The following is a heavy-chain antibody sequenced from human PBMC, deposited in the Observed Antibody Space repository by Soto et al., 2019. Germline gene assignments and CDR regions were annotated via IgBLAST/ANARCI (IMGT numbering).Heavy chain of an antibody. CDR3: ARFSGSGSYYSYYYMDV. CDR1: GFTFSSYA. CDR2: ISSNGGST. V-gene: IGHV3-64*01. Sequence: GGSLRLSCAASGFTFSSYAMHWVRQAPGKGLEYVSAISSNGGSTYYANSVKGRFTISRDNSKNTLYLQMGSLRAEDMAVYYCARFSGSGSYYSYYYMDVWAKGTTVTVSS. J-gene: IGHJ6*03. D-gene: IGHD3-10*01.